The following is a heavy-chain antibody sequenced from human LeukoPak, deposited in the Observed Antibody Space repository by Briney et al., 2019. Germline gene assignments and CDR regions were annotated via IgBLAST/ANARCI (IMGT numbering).Heavy chain of an antibody. CDR1: GYTFTSYG. D-gene: IGHD6-13*01. J-gene: IGHJ6*02. CDR2: ISAYSGNT. Sequence: ASGKVCLKAYGYTFTSYGISWVRQAPGQGLEWMGWISAYSGNTNYAQKLQGRVTITADTATSTAYLELRSLRSDNTAVYYCATHVAAAGTYYYYGMEVWGQGTTVTVSS. CDR3: ATHVAAAGTYYYYGMEV. V-gene: IGHV1-18*01.